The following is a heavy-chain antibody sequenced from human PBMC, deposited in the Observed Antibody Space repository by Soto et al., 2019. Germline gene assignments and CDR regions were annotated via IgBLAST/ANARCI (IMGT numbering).Heavy chain of an antibody. V-gene: IGHV3-15*07. CDR1: GFTFSNAW. CDR2: IKSKTDGGTT. CDR3: TTDAYYYGSGSYYTLLDYYYYGMDV. J-gene: IGHJ6*02. D-gene: IGHD3-10*01. Sequence: GGSLRLSCAASGFTFSNAWMNWVRQAPGKGLEWVGRIKSKTDGGTTGYAAPVKGRFTISRDDSKNTLYLQMNSLKTEDTAVYYCTTDAYYYGSGSYYTLLDYYYYGMDVWGQGTTVTVSS.